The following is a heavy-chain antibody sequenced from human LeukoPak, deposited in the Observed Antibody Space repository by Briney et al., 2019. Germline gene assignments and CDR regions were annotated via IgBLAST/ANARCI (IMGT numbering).Heavy chain of an antibody. CDR1: EFTFSGYA. J-gene: IGHJ4*02. V-gene: IGHV3-64*01. CDR3: VGGYYFDF. D-gene: IGHD5-12*01. Sequence: GGSLRLSCAASEFTFSGYAMHWVRQAPGKGLEYVSGIGSNGGNIYYANSVKGRFTISRDNSKNTLYLQMGSLRAEDMAVYYCVGGYYFDFWGQGSLVTVSS. CDR2: IGSNGGNI.